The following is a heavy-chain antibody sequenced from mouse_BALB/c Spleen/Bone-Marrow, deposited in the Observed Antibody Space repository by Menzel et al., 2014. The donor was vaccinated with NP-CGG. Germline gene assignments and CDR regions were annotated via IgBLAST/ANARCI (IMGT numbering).Heavy chain of an antibody. Sequence: VHLVESGAELVKPGASVKLSCKASGYGFTEYFIHWIRQRSGQGLEWIGWFYPGSGSIKYSEKFKDKATLTADKSSSTVYMELSRLTSEDSAVYFCARHEVITPFDYWGQGTTLTVSS. J-gene: IGHJ2*01. CDR1: GYGFTEYF. V-gene: IGHV1-62-2*01. CDR2: FYPGSGSI. D-gene: IGHD1-2*01. CDR3: ARHEVITPFDY.